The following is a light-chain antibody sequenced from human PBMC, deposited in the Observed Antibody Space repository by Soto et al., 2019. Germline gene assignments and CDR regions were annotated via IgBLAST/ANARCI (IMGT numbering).Light chain of an antibody. J-gene: IGLJ1*01. CDR2: EVT. CDR3: CSYAGSVAYV. CDR1: SSVVGSYNL. Sequence: QSVLTQPASVSGSPGQSITISCTGTSSVVGSYNLVSWYQQHPGKAPKLMMYEVTKRPSGVSNRFSGSKSGNTASLTISGLQAEDEADYYCCSYAGSVAYVFGTGTKVTVL. V-gene: IGLV2-23*02.